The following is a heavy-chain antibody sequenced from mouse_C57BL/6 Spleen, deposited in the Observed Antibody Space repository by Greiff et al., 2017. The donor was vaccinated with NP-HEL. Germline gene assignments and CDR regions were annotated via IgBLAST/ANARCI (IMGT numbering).Heavy chain of an antibody. CDR3: ARMGILYDYDSPLDY. CDR2: INPNNGGT. CDR1: GYTFTDYN. J-gene: IGHJ2*01. Sequence: EVQLQQSGPELVKPGASVKIPCKASGYTFTDYNMDWVKQSHGKSLEWIGDINPNNGGTIYNQKFKGKATLTVDKSSSTAYMELRSLTSEDTAVYYCARMGILYDYDSPLDYWGQGTTLTVSS. D-gene: IGHD2-4*01. V-gene: IGHV1-18*01.